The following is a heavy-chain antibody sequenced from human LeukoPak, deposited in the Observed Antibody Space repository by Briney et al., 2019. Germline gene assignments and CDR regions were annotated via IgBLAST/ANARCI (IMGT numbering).Heavy chain of an antibody. J-gene: IGHJ5*02. Sequence: ASVKVSCKASGYTFTSYGISWVRQAPGQGLEWMGWISAYNGNTNYAQKLQGRVTMITDTSTSTAYMELRSLRSDDTAVYYCARVYVHCSSTSCYYNWFDPWGQGTLVTVSS. CDR3: ARVYVHCSSTSCYYNWFDP. V-gene: IGHV1-18*01. CDR1: GYTFTSYG. CDR2: ISAYNGNT. D-gene: IGHD2-2*01.